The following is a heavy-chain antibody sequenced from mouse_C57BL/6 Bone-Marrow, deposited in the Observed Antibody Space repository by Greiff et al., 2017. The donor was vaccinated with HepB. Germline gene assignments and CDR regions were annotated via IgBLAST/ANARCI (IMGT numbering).Heavy chain of an antibody. D-gene: IGHD1-1*01. CDR3: ARRGYGSSSWDFDY. J-gene: IGHJ2*01. CDR1: GFTFSDYG. CDR2: ISNLAYSI. V-gene: IGHV5-15*04. Sequence: EVKLVESGGGLVQPGGSLKLSCAASGFTFSDYGMAWVRQAPRKGPEWVAFISNLAYSIYYADTVTGRFTISRENAKNTLYLEMSSLRSEDTAMYYCARRGYGSSSWDFDYWGQGTTLTVSS.